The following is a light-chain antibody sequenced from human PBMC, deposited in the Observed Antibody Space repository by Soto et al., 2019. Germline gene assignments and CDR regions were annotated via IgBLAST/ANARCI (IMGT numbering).Light chain of an antibody. J-gene: IGLJ3*02. Sequence: QPVLSQSPSASGTPGQRVTISCSGSSSNIGSNYVFWYQQLPGTAPKVLIYRNYQRPSGVPDRFSGSKSGSSASLAISGLRSEDEADYYSAAWDDSLRGWVFGGGTKVTVL. CDR3: AAWDDSLRGWV. CDR1: SSNIGSNY. V-gene: IGLV1-47*01. CDR2: RNY.